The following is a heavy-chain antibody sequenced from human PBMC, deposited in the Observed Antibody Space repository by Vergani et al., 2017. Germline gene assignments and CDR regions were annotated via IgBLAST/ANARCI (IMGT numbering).Heavy chain of an antibody. Sequence: QVQLVQSGAEVKKPGSSVKVSCKASVGTFSSYAISWVRQAPGQGLEWMGRIITIFGTANYAQKFQGRVTITADESTSTAYMELSSLRSEDTAVYYCARDSGSSSWYYDYYYGMDVWGQGTTVTVSS. CDR3: ARDSGSSSWYYDYYYGMDV. J-gene: IGHJ6*02. V-gene: IGHV1-69*13. CDR1: VGTFSSYA. D-gene: IGHD6-13*01. CDR2: IITIFGTA.